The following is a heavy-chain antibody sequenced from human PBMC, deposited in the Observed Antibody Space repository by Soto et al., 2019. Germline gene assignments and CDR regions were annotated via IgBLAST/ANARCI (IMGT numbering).Heavy chain of an antibody. Sequence: SSVKVSCKASGATFSSYAISWVRQARGQGLEWMGGIIPIFGTANYAQKFQGRATITADESTSTAYMELSSPRSEDTAVYYCAMECGAVKYYYYGMDVWGQGTRVIASS. CDR3: AMECGAVKYYYYGMDV. CDR2: IIPIFGTA. D-gene: IGHD4-4*01. CDR1: GATFSSYA. J-gene: IGHJ6*02. V-gene: IGHV1-69*13.